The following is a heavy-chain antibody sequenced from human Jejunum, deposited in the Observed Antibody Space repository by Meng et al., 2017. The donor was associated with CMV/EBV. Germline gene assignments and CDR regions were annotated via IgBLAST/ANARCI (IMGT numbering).Heavy chain of an antibody. CDR2: ISPYNDNA. CDR1: GYTFSNYG. V-gene: IGHV1-18*01. CDR3: ARVFGVAYFDS. J-gene: IGHJ4*02. D-gene: IGHD3-3*01. Sequence: CKASGYTFSNYGFTWVRRAPGQGLEWMGYISPYNDNANYAQKFQGRVTMTRDTSTSTAYMELRSLRADDTAVYYCARVFGVAYFDSWGQGTLVTVS.